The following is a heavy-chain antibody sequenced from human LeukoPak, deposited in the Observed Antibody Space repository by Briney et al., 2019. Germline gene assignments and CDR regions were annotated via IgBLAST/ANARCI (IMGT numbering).Heavy chain of an antibody. CDR2: INHSGST. Sequence: SETLSLTCAVYSGPFSGHYGCWLRQPPGKGVEWIGEINHSGSTNYHPSLKSRVTISVDTSKNQFSLKLSSVTAADTAVYYCARMYSSSWYSFGYWGQGTLVTVSS. CDR3: ARMYSSSWYSFGY. D-gene: IGHD6-13*01. CDR1: SGPFSGHY. V-gene: IGHV4-34*01. J-gene: IGHJ4*02.